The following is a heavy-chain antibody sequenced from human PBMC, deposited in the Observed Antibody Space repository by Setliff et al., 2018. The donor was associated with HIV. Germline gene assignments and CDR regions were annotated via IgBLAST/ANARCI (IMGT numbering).Heavy chain of an antibody. D-gene: IGHD1-26*01. CDR1: GYSFTSYA. V-gene: IGHV1-18*01. CDR2: ISAHDGKT. J-gene: IGHJ4*02. CDR3: ATLRGIGRTLH. Sequence: RASVKVSCKASGYSFTSYAISWVRQAPGQGPEWMGWISAHDGKTLRAQKFQGRITMTTDTSTSTAYMDLRNLTSEDAAMYFCATLRGIGRTLHWAQGTLVTVSS.